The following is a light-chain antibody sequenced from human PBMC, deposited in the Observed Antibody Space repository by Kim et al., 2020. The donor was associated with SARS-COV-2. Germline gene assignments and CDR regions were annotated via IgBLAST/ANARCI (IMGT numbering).Light chain of an antibody. J-gene: IGKJ2*01. CDR3: QQTSNIPYT. CDR2: AAS. Sequence: ASIGDRVTITCRSSQSINNYLDWYQQKEGKAPEPLIFAASSLQSGVPSRFSGSGSGTDFTLTISSLQPEDFATYYCQQTSNIPYTFGQGTKVDIK. CDR1: QSINNY. V-gene: IGKV1-39*01.